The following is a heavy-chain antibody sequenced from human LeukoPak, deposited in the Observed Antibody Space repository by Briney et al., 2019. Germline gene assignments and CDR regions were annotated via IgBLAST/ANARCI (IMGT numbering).Heavy chain of an antibody. Sequence: PGRSLRLSCAASGFTFSSYGMHWVRQAPGKGLEWVSSISSSSSYIYYADSVKGRFTISRDNAKNSLYLQMNSLRAEDTAVYYCAREREVEMATIGYGMDVWGQGTTVTVSS. CDR3: AREREVEMATIGYGMDV. CDR2: ISSSSSYI. CDR1: GFTFSSYG. D-gene: IGHD5-24*01. J-gene: IGHJ6*02. V-gene: IGHV3-21*01.